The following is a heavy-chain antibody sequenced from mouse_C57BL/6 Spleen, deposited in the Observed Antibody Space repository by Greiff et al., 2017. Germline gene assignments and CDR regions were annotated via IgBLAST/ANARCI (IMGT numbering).Heavy chain of an antibody. D-gene: IGHD3-2*02. J-gene: IGHJ2*01. CDR1: GYTFTSYG. V-gene: IGHV1-58*01. CDR2: IYIGNGYT. Sequence: VQLQQSGAELVRPGSSMKMSCKTSGYTFTSYGINWVKQRPGQGLEWIGYIYIGNGYTEYNEKFKGKATLTSETSSSTAYMQRSSLTSENSAIDVGSRSGLCYYFDDWGKGTTLTVSS. CDR3: SRSGLCYYFDD.